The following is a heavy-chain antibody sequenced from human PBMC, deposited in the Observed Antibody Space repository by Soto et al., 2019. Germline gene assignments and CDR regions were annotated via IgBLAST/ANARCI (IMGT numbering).Heavy chain of an antibody. Sequence: EVQLLESGGGLVQPGGSLRLSCAASGFTFSSYAMSWVRQAPGTGLEWVSAISGSGGSTYYADSVKGRFTISRDNSKNTLYLQMNSLRAEDTAVYYCAKDKIYGDYGFWYFDLWGRGTLVTVSS. CDR2: ISGSGGST. V-gene: IGHV3-23*01. CDR3: AKDKIYGDYGFWYFDL. D-gene: IGHD4-17*01. J-gene: IGHJ2*01. CDR1: GFTFSSYA.